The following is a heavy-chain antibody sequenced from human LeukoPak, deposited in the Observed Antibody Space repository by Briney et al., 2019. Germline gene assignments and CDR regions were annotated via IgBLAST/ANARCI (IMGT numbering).Heavy chain of an antibody. CDR1: GFTFSNSA. D-gene: IGHD1-26*01. J-gene: IGHJ4*02. CDR2: ISDSGGKT. V-gene: IGHV3-23*01. CDR3: AKDWSCDY. Sequence: GGSLRLSCAASGFTFSNSAMTWVRQAPGKGLEWVSAISDSGGKTHYADSVKGRFTIFRDNSKNTLYLQMNSLRVEDTAIYYCAKDWSCDYWGQGTLITVSS.